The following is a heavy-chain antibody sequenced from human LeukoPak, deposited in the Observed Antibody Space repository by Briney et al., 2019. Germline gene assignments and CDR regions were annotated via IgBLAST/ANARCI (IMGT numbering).Heavy chain of an antibody. CDR3: ARGGTYSSRYLDY. Sequence: GGSLRLSCAASGFTFSSYWMHWVRQSPGKGLVWVSRINSGGSSTSYADSVKGRFTISRDNTKNTLYLQMNSLRAEDTAVYYCARGGTYSSRYLDYFVQGTLVTVSS. CDR2: INSGGSST. D-gene: IGHD6-19*01. V-gene: IGHV3-74*01. CDR1: GFTFSSYW. J-gene: IGHJ4*02.